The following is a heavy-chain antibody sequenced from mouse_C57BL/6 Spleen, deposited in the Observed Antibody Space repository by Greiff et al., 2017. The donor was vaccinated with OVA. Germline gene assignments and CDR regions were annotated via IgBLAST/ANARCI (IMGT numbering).Heavy chain of an antibody. Sequence: EVKLMESAGGLVKPGGSLKLSCAASGFTFSSYAMSWVRQTPEKRLEWVATISDGGSYTYYPDNVKGRFTISRDNAKNNLYLQMSHLKSEDTAMYYCARADGNRYAMDYWGQGTSVTVSS. D-gene: IGHD2-1*01. J-gene: IGHJ4*01. CDR3: ARADGNRYAMDY. CDR1: GFTFSSYA. V-gene: IGHV5-4*03. CDR2: ISDGGSYT.